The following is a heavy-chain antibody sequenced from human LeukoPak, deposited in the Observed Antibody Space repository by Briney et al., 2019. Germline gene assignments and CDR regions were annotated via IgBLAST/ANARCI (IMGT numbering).Heavy chain of an antibody. D-gene: IGHD3-9*01. CDR3: ARGESGYDILTGYYGYYYYYMDV. CDR2: IIPIFGTA. CDR1: GYTFTGYY. Sequence: GASVKVSCKASGYTFTGYYMHWVRQAPGQGLEWMGGIIPIFGTANYAQKFQGRVTITADKSTSTAYMELSSLRSEDTAVYYCARGESGYDILTGYYGYYYYYMDVWGKGTTVTVSS. J-gene: IGHJ6*03. V-gene: IGHV1-69*06.